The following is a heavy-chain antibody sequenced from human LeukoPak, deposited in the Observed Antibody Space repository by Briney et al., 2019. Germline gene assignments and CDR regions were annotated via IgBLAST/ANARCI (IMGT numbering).Heavy chain of an antibody. D-gene: IGHD3-3*01. CDR3: ARVRRFLLADP. V-gene: IGHV3-66*02. CDR1: GFTVSSNY. J-gene: IGHJ5*02. Sequence: GGSLRLSCAASGFTVSSNYMSWVRQAPGKGLEWVSVIYSGGSTYYADSVKGRFTISRDNSKNTLYLQMNSLRAEDTAVYYCARVRRFLLADPWGQGTLVTVSS. CDR2: IYSGGST.